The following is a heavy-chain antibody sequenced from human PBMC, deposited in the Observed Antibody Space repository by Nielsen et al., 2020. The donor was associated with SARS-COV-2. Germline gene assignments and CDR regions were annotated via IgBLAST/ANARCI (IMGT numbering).Heavy chain of an antibody. V-gene: IGHV4-39*01. CDR3: ARLGGYPLRYYYYGMDV. D-gene: IGHD3-22*01. CDR2: IYYSGST. CDR1: GGSISSSSYY. J-gene: IGHJ6*02. Sequence: SETLSLTCTVSGGSISSSSYYWGWIRQPPGKGLEWNGSIYYSGSTYYNPSLKSRVTISVDTSKNQFSLKLSSVTAADTAVYYCARLGGYPLRYYYYGMDVWGQGTTVTVSS.